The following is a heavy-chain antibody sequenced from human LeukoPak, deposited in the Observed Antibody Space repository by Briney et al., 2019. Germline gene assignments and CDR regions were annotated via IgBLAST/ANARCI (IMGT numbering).Heavy chain of an antibody. CDR2: IYYSGST. Sequence: SETLSLTCTVSGGSISSYYWSWIRQPPGKGLEWIGYIYYSGSTNYNPSLKSRVTISVDTSKNQFSLKLSSVTAADTAVYYCARAHYDILTGYYAFDYWGQGTLVTVSS. CDR1: GGSISSYY. CDR3: ARAHYDILTGYYAFDY. V-gene: IGHV4-59*01. J-gene: IGHJ4*02. D-gene: IGHD3-9*01.